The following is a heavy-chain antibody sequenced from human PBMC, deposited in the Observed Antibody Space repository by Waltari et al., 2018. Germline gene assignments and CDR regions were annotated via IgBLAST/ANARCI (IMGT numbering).Heavy chain of an antibody. CDR1: GGSISSSSYY. D-gene: IGHD1-1*01. Sequence: QLQLQESGPGLVKPSETLSLTCTLPGGSISSSSYYWGWIRQPPGKGLEWSGTIYYIGGTDYKPSLKSRVSISIDTPKNQFSLKLNSVTATDTGVYYCAKRTQLNGMDVWGQGTTVTVSS. J-gene: IGHJ6*02. V-gene: IGHV4-39*01. CDR2: IYYIGGT. CDR3: AKRTQLNGMDV.